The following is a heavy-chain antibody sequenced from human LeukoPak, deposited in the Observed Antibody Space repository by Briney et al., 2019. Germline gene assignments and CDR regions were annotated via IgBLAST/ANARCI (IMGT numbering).Heavy chain of an antibody. Sequence: PGGSLRLSCAASGFTFSSYAMHWVRQAPGKGLEWVAVISYDGSSKYYADSVKGRFTISRDNSKNTLYLQMNSLRAEGTAVYYCARDLGYGSGSYLSDYWGQGTLVTVSS. V-gene: IGHV3-30*04. J-gene: IGHJ4*02. CDR1: GFTFSSYA. D-gene: IGHD3-10*01. CDR2: ISYDGSSK. CDR3: ARDLGYGSGSYLSDY.